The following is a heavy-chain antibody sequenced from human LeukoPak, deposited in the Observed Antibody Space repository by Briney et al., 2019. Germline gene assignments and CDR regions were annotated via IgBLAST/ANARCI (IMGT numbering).Heavy chain of an antibody. CDR2: INPSGGST. J-gene: IGHJ4*02. D-gene: IGHD3-10*01. V-gene: IGHV1-46*01. Sequence: ASVKVSCKASGYTFTSYYMHWVRQAPGQGLEWMGIINPSGGSTSYAQKFQGRVTMTRDVSTSTVYMELSSLRSEDTAVYYCARESPRGDSEYWGQGTLVTVSS. CDR3: ARESPRGDSEY. CDR1: GYTFTSYY.